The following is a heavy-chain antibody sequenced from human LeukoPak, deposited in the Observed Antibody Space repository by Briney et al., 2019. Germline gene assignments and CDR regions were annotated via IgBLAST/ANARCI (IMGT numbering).Heavy chain of an antibody. Sequence: SETLSLTCTVSGGSMSCSSCYWDWIRQPPGKGLEWIGSIYYSGTTYYNPSLKSRLTISFDTSKNQFSLKLTSVTAADTAVYYCVRRAESVEHVWFGEDGYAQYFHHWGQGILVTVSS. J-gene: IGHJ1*01. D-gene: IGHD3-10*01. V-gene: IGHV4-39*01. CDR2: IYYSGTT. CDR1: GGSMSCSSCY. CDR3: VRRAESVEHVWFGEDGYAQYFHH.